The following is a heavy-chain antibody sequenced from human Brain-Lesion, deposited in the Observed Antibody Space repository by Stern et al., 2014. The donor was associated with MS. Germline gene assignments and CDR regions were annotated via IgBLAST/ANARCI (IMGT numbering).Heavy chain of an antibody. D-gene: IGHD2-15*01. CDR1: GGSVSSTSYA. CDR3: AGEEDIRYCSGGSCTGNWFDP. CDR2: IYYSGNT. Sequence: VQLVESGPGLVKPSETLSLTCTVAGGSVSSTSYAWAWIRQPPGKGLEWIGTIYYSGNTYYSPSLKCRLTISLDTSKNRFSLQLRSGTAADTAVYYCAGEEDIRYCSGGSCTGNWFDPWGQGTLVTVSS. V-gene: IGHV4-39*01. J-gene: IGHJ5*02.